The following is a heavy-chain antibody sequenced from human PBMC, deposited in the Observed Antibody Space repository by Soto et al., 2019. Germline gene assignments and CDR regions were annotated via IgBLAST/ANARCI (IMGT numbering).Heavy chain of an antibody. CDR2: LYTGGTT. V-gene: IGHV3-53*01. J-gene: IGHJ4*02. CDR3: ARDLATVGKGFDS. Sequence: GGSLRLSCAASGFSVTGNHMTWVRQAPGKGLEWVSSLYTGGTTYYADSVQGRFTISRDSSKNTLFLQMDRLRVEDSAVYYCARDLATVGKGFDSWGPGTLVIVSS. D-gene: IGHD5-12*01. CDR1: GFSVTGNH.